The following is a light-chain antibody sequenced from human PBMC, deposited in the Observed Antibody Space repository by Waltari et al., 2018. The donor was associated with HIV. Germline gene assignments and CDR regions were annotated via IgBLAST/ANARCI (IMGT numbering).Light chain of an antibody. CDR1: VVAKKY. Sequence: SYELTQPSSVSVSPGQTARITCTGDVVAKKYARWFQQKPGQAPVLVIYKESERPSGIPERFSGSSSGTTGTLTISGVQVEDEADYYCYSAADNIGVFGGGTKVTVL. V-gene: IGLV3-27*01. CDR2: KES. J-gene: IGLJ3*02. CDR3: YSAADNIGV.